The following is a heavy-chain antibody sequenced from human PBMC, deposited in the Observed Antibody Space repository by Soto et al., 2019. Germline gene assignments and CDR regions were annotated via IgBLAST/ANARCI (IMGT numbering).Heavy chain of an antibody. CDR3: AKGDYDFPQTDWFDP. CDR2: ISGSGGST. V-gene: IGHV3-23*01. Sequence: GGSLRLSCAASGFTFSSYAMSWVRQAPGKGLEWVSAISGSGGSTYYADSVKGRFTISRDNSKNTLYLQMNSLRAEDTAVYYCAKGDYDFPQTDWFDPWGQGTLVTVSS. J-gene: IGHJ5*02. D-gene: IGHD3-3*01. CDR1: GFTFSSYA.